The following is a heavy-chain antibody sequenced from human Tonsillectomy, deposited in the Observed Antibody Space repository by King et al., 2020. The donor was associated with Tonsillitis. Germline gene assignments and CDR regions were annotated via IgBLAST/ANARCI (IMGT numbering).Heavy chain of an antibody. CDR1: GGSISSGNYY. CDR3: ARVVYYFDGSGYYDWFDP. V-gene: IGHV4-61*02. D-gene: IGHD3-22*01. CDR2: IYTPGST. Sequence: VQLQESGPGLVKPSQTLSLTCTVSGGSISSGNYYWSWIRQPAGKGLEWIGRIYTPGSTNYNPSLKSRVTMSVDTSNNRFPLKLTSVTAADTAVYYCARVVYYFDGSGYYDWFDPWGQGTQVTVSS. J-gene: IGHJ5*02.